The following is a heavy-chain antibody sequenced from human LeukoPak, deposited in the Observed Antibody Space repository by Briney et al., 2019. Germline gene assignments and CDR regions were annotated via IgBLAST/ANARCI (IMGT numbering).Heavy chain of an antibody. D-gene: IGHD2-15*01. V-gene: IGHV3-21*01. J-gene: IGHJ4*02. CDR2: ISSSSSYI. CDR3: ARAIAAKDDY. CDR1: GFTFSSYS. Sequence: GGSLRLSCAASGFTFSSYSMNWVRQAPGKGLEWVSSISSSSSYIYYADSVKGRFTISRDNSKNTLYPQMNSLRAEDTAVYYCARAIAAKDDYWGQGTLVTVSS.